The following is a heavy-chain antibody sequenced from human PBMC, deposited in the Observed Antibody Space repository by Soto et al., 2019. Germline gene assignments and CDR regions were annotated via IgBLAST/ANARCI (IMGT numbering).Heavy chain of an antibody. CDR3: ARKAYHASGRINLFDS. D-gene: IGHD3-10*01. CDR2: IYHRVST. Sequence: SETLSLTCTVSGYSINSDDYWGWIRQHPGKGLEWIASIYHRVSTFYNPSLRSRVPISIDTSKNQFSLRLTAVTAADTAMYYCARKAYHASGRINLFDSWGQGTLVTVSS. V-gene: IGHV4-38-2*02. CDR1: GYSINSDDY. J-gene: IGHJ4*02.